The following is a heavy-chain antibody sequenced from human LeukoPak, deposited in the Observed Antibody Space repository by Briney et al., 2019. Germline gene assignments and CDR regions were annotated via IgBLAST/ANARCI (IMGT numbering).Heavy chain of an antibody. D-gene: IGHD6-6*01. CDR2: LFHSGTT. CDR1: GASISTNMYY. Sequence: PSETLSLTCTVSGASISTNMYYWGWIRQPSGKELEWIGNLFHSGTTYYSPSLKSRVSISVDTSKNQFSLRLNSVNAADTAVYYCARQGYGSSSFFDYWGQGTLVTVSS. V-gene: IGHV4-39*01. J-gene: IGHJ4*02. CDR3: ARQGYGSSSFFDY.